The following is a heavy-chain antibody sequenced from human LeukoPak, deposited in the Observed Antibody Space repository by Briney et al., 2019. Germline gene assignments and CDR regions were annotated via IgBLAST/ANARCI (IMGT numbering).Heavy chain of an antibody. CDR2: INPSGGST. Sequence: GASVKVSCKASGYTFTSYYMHWVRQAPGQGLEWMGIINPSGGSTSYAQKFQGRVTMTRDTSTSTVYMELSSLRSEDTAVYYCAREPSHYCDSSGFQDYWGQGTLVTVSS. D-gene: IGHD3-22*01. CDR3: AREPSHYCDSSGFQDY. J-gene: IGHJ4*02. CDR1: GYTFTSYY. V-gene: IGHV1-46*01.